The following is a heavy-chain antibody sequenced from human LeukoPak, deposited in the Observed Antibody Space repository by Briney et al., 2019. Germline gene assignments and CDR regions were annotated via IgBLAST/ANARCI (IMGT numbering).Heavy chain of an antibody. Sequence: SQTLSLTCTVSGGSISSGDYYWSWIRQPPGKGLECIGYIYYSGSTYYNPSLKSRVTISVDTSKNQFSLKLSSVTAADTAVYYCARGVDTAMYNYYAMDVWGQGTTVTVSS. CDR1: GGSISSGDYY. J-gene: IGHJ6*02. CDR2: IYYSGST. CDR3: ARGVDTAMYNYYAMDV. D-gene: IGHD5-18*01. V-gene: IGHV4-30-4*01.